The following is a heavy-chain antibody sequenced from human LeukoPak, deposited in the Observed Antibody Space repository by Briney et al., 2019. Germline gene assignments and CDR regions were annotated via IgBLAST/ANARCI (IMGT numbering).Heavy chain of an antibody. J-gene: IGHJ4*02. V-gene: IGHV3-53*01. CDR1: GFTVSSNY. Sequence: GGSLRLSCAASGFTVSSNYMNWVRQAPGKGLEWVSVIYGGGNIYYADSVKGRFTISRDNSKNTLYLQMNSLRAEDTAVYYCARGAGYNYPYYFDYWGQGTLVTGSS. CDR2: IYGGGNI. CDR3: ARGAGYNYPYYFDY. D-gene: IGHD5-24*01.